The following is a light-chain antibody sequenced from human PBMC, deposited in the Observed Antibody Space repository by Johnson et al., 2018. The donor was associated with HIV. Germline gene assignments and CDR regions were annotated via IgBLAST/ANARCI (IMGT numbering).Light chain of an antibody. CDR3: GTWDSSLNVEV. V-gene: IGLV1-51*01. Sequence: QSFLTQPPSVSAAPGQKVTISCSGSSSNIGINYVSWFQQLPGTAPKLLIYDNDKRPSGIPDRFSGSKSGTSATLGIAGLQTGDEADYYCGTWDSSLNVEVFGTGTRVTVL. CDR2: DND. CDR1: SSNIGINY. J-gene: IGLJ1*01.